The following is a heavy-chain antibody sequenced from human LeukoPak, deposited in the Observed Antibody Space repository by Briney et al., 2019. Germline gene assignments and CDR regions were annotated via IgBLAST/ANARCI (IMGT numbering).Heavy chain of an antibody. D-gene: IGHD2-8*01. CDR1: GFTFSSYA. CDR2: ISPSSHDI. CDR3: STDPRLLTY. J-gene: IGHJ4*01. V-gene: IGHV3-21*05. Sequence: GGSLRLSCAASGFTFSSYAMGWVRQAPGKGLESLAYISPSSHDIYYADSVKGRFTISRDNARTSLYLQMNSLGPDDTALYYCSTDPRLLTYWGHGTLVTVSS.